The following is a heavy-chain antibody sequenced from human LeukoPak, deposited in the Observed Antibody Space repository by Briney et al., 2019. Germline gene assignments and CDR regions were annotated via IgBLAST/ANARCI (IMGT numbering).Heavy chain of an antibody. CDR3: ASTPGYNSGWYPNPSGPKFDY. V-gene: IGHV3-48*03. CDR2: ISSSGSTI. Sequence: GGSLRLSCAASGFTFSSYEMNWVRQAPGKGLEWVSYISSSGSTIYYADSVKGRFTISRDNAKNSLYLQMNSLRAEDTAVYYCASTPGYNSGWYPNPSGPKFDYWGQGTLVTVSS. CDR1: GFTFSSYE. J-gene: IGHJ4*02. D-gene: IGHD6-19*01.